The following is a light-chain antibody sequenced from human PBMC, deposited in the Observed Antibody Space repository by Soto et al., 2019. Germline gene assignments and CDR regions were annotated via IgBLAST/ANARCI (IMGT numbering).Light chain of an antibody. V-gene: IGLV2-14*02. CDR3: CSYTSSTTPL. CDR2: EGT. J-gene: IGLJ2*01. Sequence: QSALTQPASVSGSPGQSLTISCTGTSSDIGSYNLVSWYQHHPGKAPKLLICEGTERPSGVSNRFSGSKSGNTASLTISGLQAEDEADYYCCSYTSSTTPLFGGGTKVTVL. CDR1: SSDIGSYNL.